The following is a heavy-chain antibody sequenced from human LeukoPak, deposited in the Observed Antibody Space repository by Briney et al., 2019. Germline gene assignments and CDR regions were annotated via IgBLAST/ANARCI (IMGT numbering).Heavy chain of an antibody. J-gene: IGHJ4*02. Sequence: GGSLRLSCAASGFTFSSYAMSWVRQAPGKGLEWVSAISGSGGSTYYADSVKGRFTISRDDSKNTLYLQMNSLRAEDTAIYYCAKDRVPVSGTVFDYWGQGTLVTVSS. V-gene: IGHV3-23*01. CDR2: ISGSGGST. D-gene: IGHD6-19*01. CDR3: AKDRVPVSGTVFDY. CDR1: GFTFSSYA.